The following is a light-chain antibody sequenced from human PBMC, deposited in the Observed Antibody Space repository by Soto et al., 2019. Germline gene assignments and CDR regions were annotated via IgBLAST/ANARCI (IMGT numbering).Light chain of an antibody. CDR1: QSVSSN. J-gene: IGKJ2*01. CDR3: LQYNTWPYT. CDR2: GAS. Sequence: EIVMTQSPATLSVSPGERATRSCRASQSVSSNLAWYQQKPGQAPRLLIYGASTKATGIPARFSGSGSGTEFTLTISSLQSENFAVYYCLQYNTWPYTFGQGTKLEIK. V-gene: IGKV3-15*01.